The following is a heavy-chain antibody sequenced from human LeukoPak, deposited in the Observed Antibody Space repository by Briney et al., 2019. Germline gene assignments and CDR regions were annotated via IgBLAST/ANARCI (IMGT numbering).Heavy chain of an antibody. CDR1: GFPFSSYA. Sequence: GGSLRLSCAASGFPFSSYAMYWVRQAPGKGLEWVSSISSSSSYIYYADSVKGRFTISRDNAKNSLYLQMNSLRAEDTAVYYCARTTTYYYGSGSYSPFDYWGQGTLVTVSS. J-gene: IGHJ4*02. D-gene: IGHD3-10*01. V-gene: IGHV3-21*01. CDR3: ARTTTYYYGSGSYSPFDY. CDR2: ISSSSSYI.